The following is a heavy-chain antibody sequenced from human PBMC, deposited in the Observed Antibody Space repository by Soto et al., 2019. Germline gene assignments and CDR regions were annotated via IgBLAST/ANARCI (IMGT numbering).Heavy chain of an antibody. CDR3: ARDSGSRRPASPDY. J-gene: IGHJ4*02. D-gene: IGHD3-10*01. CDR2: IIPIFGTA. V-gene: IGHV1-69*13. Sequence: SVKVSCKASGGTFSSYAISWVRQAPGQGLDWMGGIIPIFGTANYAQKFQGRVTITADESTSTAYMELSSLRSEDTAVYYCARDSGSRRPASPDYWGQGTLVTVSS. CDR1: GGTFSSYA.